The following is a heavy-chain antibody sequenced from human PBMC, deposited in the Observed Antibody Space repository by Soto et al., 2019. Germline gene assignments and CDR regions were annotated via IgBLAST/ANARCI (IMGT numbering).Heavy chain of an antibody. CDR2: ISSSSSTI. J-gene: IGHJ4*02. V-gene: IGHV3-48*01. Sequence: RGSLRLSCAASGFTFSSYSMNWVRQAPGKGLEWVSYISSSSSTIYYADSVKGRFTISRDNAKNSLYLQMNGLRADDTAVYYCAKDSLLYGTVFDYWGQGTLVTVSS. CDR3: AKDSLLYGTVFDY. D-gene: IGHD1-1*01. CDR1: GFTFSSYS.